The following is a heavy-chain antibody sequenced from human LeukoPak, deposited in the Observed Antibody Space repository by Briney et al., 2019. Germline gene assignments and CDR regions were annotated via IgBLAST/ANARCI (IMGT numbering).Heavy chain of an antibody. D-gene: IGHD2-15*01. CDR2: IYYSGGT. V-gene: IGHV4-39*07. Sequence: PSETLSLTCTVSGGSISSGSYYWGWIRQPPGKGLQWIGSIYYSGGTYYNPSLKSRVTISLDTPKNQFSLKLSSVTAADTAVYYCARDEGGYCSGGSCYPDSYGMDVWGQGTTVTVSS. CDR3: ARDEGGYCSGGSCYPDSYGMDV. CDR1: GGSISSGSYY. J-gene: IGHJ6*02.